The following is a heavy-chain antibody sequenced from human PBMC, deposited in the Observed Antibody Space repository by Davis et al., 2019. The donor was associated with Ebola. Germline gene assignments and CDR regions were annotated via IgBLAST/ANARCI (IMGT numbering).Heavy chain of an antibody. CDR2: INHSGST. V-gene: IGHV4-34*01. Sequence: PSETLSLTCAVYGGSFSGYYWSWIRQPPGKGLEWIGEINHSGSTNYNPSLKSRVTISVDTSKNQFSLKLSSVTAADTAVYYCATLGVVGATRSDYWGQGTLVTVSS. CDR1: GGSFSGYY. CDR3: ATLGVVGATRSDY. D-gene: IGHD1-26*01. J-gene: IGHJ4*02.